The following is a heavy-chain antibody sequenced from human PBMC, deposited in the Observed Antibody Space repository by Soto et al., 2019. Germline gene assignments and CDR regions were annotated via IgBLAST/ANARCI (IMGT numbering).Heavy chain of an antibody. CDR3: ARGQLLRGYYGMDV. J-gene: IGHJ6*02. Sequence: QVQLVESGGGVVQPGRSLRLSCAASGFTFSSYAMHWVRQAPGKGLEWVAVISYDGSNKYYADSVKDRFTISRNNSKNTLYLQMNSLRAEDTAVYYCARGQLLRGYYGMDVWGQGTTVTVSS. V-gene: IGHV3-30-3*01. CDR2: ISYDGSNK. CDR1: GFTFSSYA. D-gene: IGHD6-6*01.